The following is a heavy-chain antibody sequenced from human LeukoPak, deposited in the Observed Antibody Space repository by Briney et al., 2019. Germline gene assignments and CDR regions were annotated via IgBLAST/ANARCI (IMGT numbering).Heavy chain of an antibody. Sequence: ASVKVSCKASGYTFTTYYLHGVRQAPRQGLEWMAWINPNSGDTKYAQKLQGRVTLTRDTSISTAYMELNRLTIDDTAIYYCATDIPSGWSLYWGQGSLVTVSS. CDR3: ATDIPSGWSLY. V-gene: IGHV1-2*02. CDR1: GYTFTTYY. CDR2: INPNSGDT. D-gene: IGHD6-19*01. J-gene: IGHJ4*02.